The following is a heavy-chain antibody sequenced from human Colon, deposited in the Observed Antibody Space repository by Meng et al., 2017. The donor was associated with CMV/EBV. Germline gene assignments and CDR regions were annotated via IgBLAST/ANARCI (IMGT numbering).Heavy chain of an antibody. J-gene: IGHJ6*02. Sequence: GKSLKISCAASGFMFRSYNMNWVRLTPGKGLEWISFISGTSPTIYYADSVKGRFTISRDDARKTLFLEMKSLRAEDTGVYYCSREVGFYQNSFDIWGQGTTVTVSS. D-gene: IGHD3-22*01. CDR2: ISGTSPTI. CDR3: SREVGFYQNSFDI. CDR1: GFMFRSYN. V-gene: IGHV3-48*04.